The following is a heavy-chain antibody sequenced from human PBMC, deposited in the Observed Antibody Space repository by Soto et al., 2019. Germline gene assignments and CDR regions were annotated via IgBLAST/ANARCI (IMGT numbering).Heavy chain of an antibody. D-gene: IGHD5-12*01. CDR1: GYTFTGYY. Sequence: ASVKVSCKASGYTFTGYYMHWVRQAPGQGLEWMGWINPNSGGTNYAQKFQGWVTMTRDTSISTAYMELSRLRSDDTAVYYCARDKDGYNFDFDYWGQGTRVTVSS. CDR3: ARDKDGYNFDFDY. V-gene: IGHV1-2*04. J-gene: IGHJ4*02. CDR2: INPNSGGT.